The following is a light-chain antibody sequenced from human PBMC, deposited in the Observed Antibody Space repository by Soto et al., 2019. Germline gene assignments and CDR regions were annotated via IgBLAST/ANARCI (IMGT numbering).Light chain of an antibody. J-gene: IGKJ1*01. CDR2: GIS. Sequence: EIVMTQSPATLSVSPGETATLSCRASQSLTSYLAWYQQKPDQAPRLLIYGISTRATDIPARFSGSGSGTEFTLTISSLQAEDVAVYYCHQRQSWPRTFGQGTKVDIK. V-gene: IGKV3-15*01. CDR3: HQRQSWPRT. CDR1: QSLTSY.